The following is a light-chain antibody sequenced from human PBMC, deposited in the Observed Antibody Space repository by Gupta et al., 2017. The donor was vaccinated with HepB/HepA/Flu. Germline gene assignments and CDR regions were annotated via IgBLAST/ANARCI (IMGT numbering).Light chain of an antibody. Sequence: EIVLTQSPATLSLSPGERATLSCRASQSVTSYLAWYQQKPGKAPRLLIYDASNRDTGIPARFCGSGCVKNVAITTISREQEDFAGYYCQQHSNWPPITFGRGTKVDIE. J-gene: IGKJ4*01. CDR2: DAS. V-gene: IGKV3-11*01. CDR1: QSVTSY. CDR3: QQHSNWPPIT.